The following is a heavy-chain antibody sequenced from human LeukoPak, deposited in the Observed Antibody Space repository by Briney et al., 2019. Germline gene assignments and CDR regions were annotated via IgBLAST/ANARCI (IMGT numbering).Heavy chain of an antibody. V-gene: IGHV1-3*01. CDR3: AKPHYYGSGSYYSYFDY. Sequence: ASVKVSCKASGYTFTSYVIQWVRQAPGQRLEWLGWITVANGNTKYSQNFQGRVSITRDTSASTAYMELSSLRSEDTAVYYCAKPHYYGSGSYYSYFDYWGQGTLVTVSS. CDR1: GYTFTSYV. J-gene: IGHJ4*02. CDR2: ITVANGNT. D-gene: IGHD3-10*01.